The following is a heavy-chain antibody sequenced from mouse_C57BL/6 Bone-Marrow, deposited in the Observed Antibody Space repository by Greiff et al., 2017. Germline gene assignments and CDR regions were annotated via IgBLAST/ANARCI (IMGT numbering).Heavy chain of an antibody. D-gene: IGHD1-1*01. Sequence: QVQLKESGAELAKPGASVKLSCKASGYTFTSYWMHWVKQRPGQGLEWIGYINPSSGYTKYNQKFKDKATLTADKSSSTAYMQLSSLTHEDSAVYYCARITTVVATRLWYFDVWGTGTTVTVSS. V-gene: IGHV1-7*01. CDR1: GYTFTSYW. CDR2: INPSSGYT. CDR3: ARITTVVATRLWYFDV. J-gene: IGHJ1*03.